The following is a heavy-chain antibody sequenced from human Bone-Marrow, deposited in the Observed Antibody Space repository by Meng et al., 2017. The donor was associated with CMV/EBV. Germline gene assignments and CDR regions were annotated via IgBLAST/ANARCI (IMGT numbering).Heavy chain of an antibody. CDR1: GYNFSTYW. D-gene: IGHD3-16*01. CDR3: ARATGGEFSY. J-gene: IGHJ4*02. V-gene: IGHV5-51*04. Sequence: GESLKISCTGSGYNFSTYWIAWVRQMPGKGLEWMGIIYPGDSDITYSPSFQGQVTISADKPFSTAYLQWSSLKASDTAIYFCARATGGEFSYWGQGTLVTVSS. CDR2: IYPGDSDI.